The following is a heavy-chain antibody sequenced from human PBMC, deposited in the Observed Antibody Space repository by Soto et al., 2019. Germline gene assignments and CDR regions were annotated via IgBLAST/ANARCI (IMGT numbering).Heavy chain of an antibody. Sequence: QVQLVESGGGVVQPGRSQRLSCAASGFTFSSYGMHWVRQAPGKGLEWVAVISDDGSNKYYADSVKGRFTISRDNSKNTLYLQMNSLRAEDTAVYYCANYCRSTSCFSGGLEHWGQGTLVTVSS. D-gene: IGHD2-2*01. CDR2: ISDDGSNK. CDR1: GFTFSSYG. J-gene: IGHJ4*02. CDR3: ANYCRSTSCFSGGLEH. V-gene: IGHV3-30*18.